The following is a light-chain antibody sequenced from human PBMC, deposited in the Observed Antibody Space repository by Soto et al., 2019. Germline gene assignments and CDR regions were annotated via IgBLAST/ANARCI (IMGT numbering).Light chain of an antibody. CDR2: DTS. V-gene: IGKV3-15*01. J-gene: IGKJ2*01. Sequence: EIVMTQSPATLSVSPGEGATLSCRASQGIGSTLAWYQQKPGQTPRLLIYDTSTRATGIPARFSGSGSGTEFTLTISSLQSEDFALYYCHQYNSWPPGTFGQGTKVDIK. CDR1: QGIGST. CDR3: HQYNSWPPGT.